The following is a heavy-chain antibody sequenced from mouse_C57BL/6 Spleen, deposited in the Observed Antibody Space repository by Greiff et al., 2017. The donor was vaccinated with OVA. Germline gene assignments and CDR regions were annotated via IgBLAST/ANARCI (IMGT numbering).Heavy chain of an antibody. Sequence: VQLQQSGPVLVKPGASVKMSCKASGYTFTDYYMNWVKQSHGKSLEWIGVINPYNGGTSYNQKFKGKATVTVDKSSSTAYMERNSLTSEDSAVYYCAREGGNWYVDVWGTGTTVTVSS. CDR3: AREGGNWYVDV. CDR2: INPYNGGT. CDR1: GYTFTDYY. V-gene: IGHV1-19*01. J-gene: IGHJ1*03.